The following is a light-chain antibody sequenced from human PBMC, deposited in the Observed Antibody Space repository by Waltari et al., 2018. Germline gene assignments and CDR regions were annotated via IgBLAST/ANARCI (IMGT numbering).Light chain of an antibody. CDR1: QSISNW. V-gene: IGKV1-5*03. CDR3: QQYNGYST. Sequence: DIQMTQSPSNLSASVGDRVIITCRASQSISNWLAWYQQKPGEAPKLLIYKASSLESGVPSRFSGSGSGTEFTLTITSLQPDDFVTYYCQQYNGYSTFGQGTKVEVE. CDR2: KAS. J-gene: IGKJ1*01.